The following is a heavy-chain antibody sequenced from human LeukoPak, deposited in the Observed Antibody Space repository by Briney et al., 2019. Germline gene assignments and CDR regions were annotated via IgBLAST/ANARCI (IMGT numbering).Heavy chain of an antibody. CDR1: GFTFSSYG. D-gene: IGHD6-13*01. CDR2: IRYDGSNK. J-gene: IGHJ4*02. V-gene: IGHV3-30*02. CDR3: AKDQRYSSSWPDY. Sequence: PGGSLRLSCAASGFTFSSYGMHWVRQAPGKGLEWVAFIRYDGSNKYYADSVKGRFTISRDNSKNTLYLQMNSLRAEDTAVYYCAKDQRYSSSWPDYWGQGTLVTVSS.